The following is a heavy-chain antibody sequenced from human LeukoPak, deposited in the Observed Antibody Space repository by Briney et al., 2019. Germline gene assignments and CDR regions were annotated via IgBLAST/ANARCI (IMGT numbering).Heavy chain of an antibody. CDR2: LVVTGGAT. CDR1: GFTFRNFA. CDR3: AKDDGGEYHLFDS. D-gene: IGHD3-16*01. J-gene: IGHJ4*02. V-gene: IGHV3-23*01. Sequence: GGSLGLSCAASGFTFRNFAMSWVRQVPGKGLEWLSTLVVTGGATYYADSVTGRFIISRDNSKNTLYLQMNSLTVEDTAVYYCAKDDGGEYHLFDSWGQGTLVTVSS.